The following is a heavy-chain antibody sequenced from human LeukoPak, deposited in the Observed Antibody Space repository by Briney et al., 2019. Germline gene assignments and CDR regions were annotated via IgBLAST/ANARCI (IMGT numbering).Heavy chain of an antibody. Sequence: XETXXLTXXVSGXSISXXYWSWXRXXPGXXXXXXGYXYYSGSTNYNPSLKSRVTISVDTSKNQFSLKLSSVTAADTAVYYCARHQEGGRVGHDYGFFDYWGQGTLVTVSS. CDR2: XYYSGST. V-gene: IGHV4-59*08. D-gene: IGHD4-17*01. CDR1: GXSISXXY. CDR3: ARHQEGGRVGHDYGFFDY. J-gene: IGHJ4*02.